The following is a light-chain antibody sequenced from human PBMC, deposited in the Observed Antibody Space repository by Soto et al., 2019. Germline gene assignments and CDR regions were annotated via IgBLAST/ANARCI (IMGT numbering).Light chain of an antibody. V-gene: IGKV1-9*01. CDR3: QQRNTYPLT. CDR2: AAS. CDR1: QGISSY. J-gene: IGKJ4*02. Sequence: DIPLTQSPSFLSASVGARVTITCRASQGISSYLAWYQQKPGKAPKVLIYAASTLQSGVPSRFSGSGSETEFTLTISSLQSEDFATYYCQQRNTYPLTCGGGIKVEI.